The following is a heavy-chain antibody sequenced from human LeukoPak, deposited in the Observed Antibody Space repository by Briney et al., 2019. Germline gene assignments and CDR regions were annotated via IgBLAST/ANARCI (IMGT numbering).Heavy chain of an antibody. Sequence: ETLSLTCTVSGGSISSSSYYWGWIRQPPGKGLEWVSAISGSGGIPYYADSVKGRFTISRDNSKNTLYLQMNSLRAEDTAVYYCARGSGSYYPNWFDPWGQGTLVTVSS. J-gene: IGHJ5*02. CDR2: ISGSGGIP. CDR3: ARGSGSYYPNWFDP. D-gene: IGHD3-10*01. V-gene: IGHV3-23*01. CDR1: GGSISSSSYY.